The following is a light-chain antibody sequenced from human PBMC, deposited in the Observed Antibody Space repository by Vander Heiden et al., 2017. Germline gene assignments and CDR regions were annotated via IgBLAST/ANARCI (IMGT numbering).Light chain of an antibody. CDR3: QSYDSSLSGYVV. J-gene: IGLJ2*01. Sequence: QSVLTPPPSVSGAPGQRVTISCTGSTSNIAAGYDVHWYQQLPGTAPKLLIYGSTNRPSGVPDRFSASKSGTSASLAITGLQAEDEADYYCQSYDSSLSGYVVFGGGTKLTVL. V-gene: IGLV1-40*01. CDR1: TSNIAAGYD. CDR2: GST.